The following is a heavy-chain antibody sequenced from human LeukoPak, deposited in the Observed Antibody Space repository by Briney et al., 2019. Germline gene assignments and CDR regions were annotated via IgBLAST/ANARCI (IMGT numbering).Heavy chain of an antibody. D-gene: IGHD6-19*01. CDR3: AKGRWGGWYSGDAFDI. V-gene: IGHV3-23*01. CDR2: ISGSGGST. CDR1: GFTFSSYA. J-gene: IGHJ3*02. Sequence: PGGSLRLSCAASGFTFSSYAMSWVRQAPGRGLEWVSAISGSGGSTYYADSVKGRFTISRDNSKNTLYLQMNSLRAEDTAVYYCAKGRWGGWYSGDAFDIWGQGTMVTVSS.